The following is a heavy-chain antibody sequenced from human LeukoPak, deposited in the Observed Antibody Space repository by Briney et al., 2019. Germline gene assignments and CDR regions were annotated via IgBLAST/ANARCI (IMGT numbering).Heavy chain of an antibody. J-gene: IGHJ4*02. CDR2: INAGNGNT. CDR1: GYTFSSYV. D-gene: IGHD5-24*01. V-gene: IGHV1-3*01. Sequence: ASVKVSCKASGYTFSSYVMHWVRQAPGQSLEWMGWINAGNGNTEYSQKFQGRVTITRDTSASTAYMELSSLRSEDTAVYYCARVGEMATIRNPIAYWGQGTLVTVSS. CDR3: ARVGEMATIRNPIAY.